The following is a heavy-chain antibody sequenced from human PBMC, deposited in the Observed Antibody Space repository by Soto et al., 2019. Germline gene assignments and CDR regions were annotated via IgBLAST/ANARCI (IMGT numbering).Heavy chain of an antibody. CDR1: GGTFSSYA. CDR2: IIPIFGTA. CDR3: ARDTCSSTSCYGLVYNSFDP. J-gene: IGHJ5*02. Sequence: SVKVSCKASGGTFSSYAISWVRQAPGQGLEWMGGIIPIFGTANYAQKFQGRVTITADESTSTAYMELSSLRSEDTAVYYCARDTCSSTSCYGLVYNSFDPWGQGTLVTVSS. V-gene: IGHV1-69*13. D-gene: IGHD2-2*01.